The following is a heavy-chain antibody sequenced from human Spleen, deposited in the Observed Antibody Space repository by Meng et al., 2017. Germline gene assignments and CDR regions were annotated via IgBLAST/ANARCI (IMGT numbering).Heavy chain of an antibody. CDR2: IRSKTYGGTT. J-gene: IGHJ6*02. V-gene: IGHV3-49*04. CDR1: GFTFGDYN. D-gene: IGHD3-3*01. CDR3: TRGLRFLEWLLPYAMDV. Sequence: GGSLRLSCTASGFTFGDYNMNWVRQAPGKGLEWVGFIRSKTYGGTTEYAASAKGRFTISRDDSKSIAHLQMTSLKTEDTAVYYCTRGLRFLEWLLPYAMDVWGQGTTVTVSS.